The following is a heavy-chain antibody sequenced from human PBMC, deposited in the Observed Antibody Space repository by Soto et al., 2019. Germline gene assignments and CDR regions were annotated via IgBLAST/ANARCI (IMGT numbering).Heavy chain of an antibody. V-gene: IGHV3-48*02. CDR1: GFTFSSYS. Sequence: GSLRLSCAASGFTFSSYSMNWVRQAPGKGLEWVSYISSSSSTIYYADSVKGRFTISRDNAKNSLYLQMNSLRDEDTAVYYCARDLLHQPGAPYYFDYWGQGTLVTVSS. CDR3: ARDLLHQPGAPYYFDY. CDR2: ISSSSSTI. D-gene: IGHD1-26*01. J-gene: IGHJ4*02.